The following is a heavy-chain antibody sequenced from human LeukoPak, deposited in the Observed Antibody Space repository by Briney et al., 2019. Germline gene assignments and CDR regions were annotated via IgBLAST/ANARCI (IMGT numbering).Heavy chain of an antibody. D-gene: IGHD2-21*01. CDR3: AREYMWRRSDYYYGMDV. Sequence: GGSLRLSCAASGFTVSSNYMSWVRQAPGKGLEWVSVIYSGGSTYYAGSVKGRFTISRDNSKNTLYLQMNSLRAEDTAVYYCAREYMWRRSDYYYGMDVWGQGTTVTVSS. CDR2: IYSGGST. V-gene: IGHV3-53*01. CDR1: GFTVSSNY. J-gene: IGHJ6*02.